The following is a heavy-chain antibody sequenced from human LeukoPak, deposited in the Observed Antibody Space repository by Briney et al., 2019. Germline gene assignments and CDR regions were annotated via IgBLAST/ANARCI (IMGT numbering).Heavy chain of an antibody. D-gene: IGHD5-24*01. CDR3: ARGVATKPKYCFDN. V-gene: IGHV4-59*08. Sequence: PSETLSLTCTVSGGSFNSYYWTWIRQPPGKGLEWIGFIFYTGSNSYNPSLKSRVTISLDTSKNQYSLRLSSVTAADTAVYYCARGVATKPKYCFDNWGQGTLVTVST. CDR1: GGSFNSYY. J-gene: IGHJ4*02. CDR2: IFYTGSN.